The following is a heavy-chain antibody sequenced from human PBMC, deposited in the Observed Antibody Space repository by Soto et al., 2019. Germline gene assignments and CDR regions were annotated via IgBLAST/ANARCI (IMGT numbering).Heavy chain of an antibody. V-gene: IGHV3-23*01. CDR1: GFSFTSYA. CDR2: ISDSGATT. Sequence: LRLSCAASGFSFTSYAMSWVRQAPGKGLEWVSGISDSGATTYYADSVKGRLTISRGNSKNTLYLQMSSLRAEDTAEYYCAKWGNDWGYYYYGLDVWGQGTTVPVSS. J-gene: IGHJ6*02. D-gene: IGHD7-27*01. CDR3: AKWGNDWGYYYYGLDV.